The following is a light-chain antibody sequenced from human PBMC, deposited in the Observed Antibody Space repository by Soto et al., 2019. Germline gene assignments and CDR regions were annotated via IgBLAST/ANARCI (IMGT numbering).Light chain of an antibody. CDR3: QPYGNFPYT. Sequence: ETVLTRSPDTLYLSPGERATLSCRASETVNNNFLAWYGQKPGQAPRLLIHGPSRRASGIPDRFSGSGSGTDFTLTISRLEPEDFEVYYCQPYGNFPYTFGPGTKVDI. J-gene: IGKJ2*01. V-gene: IGKV3-20*01. CDR1: ETVNNNF. CDR2: GPS.